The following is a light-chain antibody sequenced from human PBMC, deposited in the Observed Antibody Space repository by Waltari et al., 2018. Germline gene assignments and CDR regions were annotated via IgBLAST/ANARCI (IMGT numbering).Light chain of an antibody. J-gene: IGLJ2*01. Sequence: QSVLTQPPSVSAAPGQDVTISCSGSSSNIGSFDVSWYQQFPGTAPKLLIPQSNQRPSEIPDRFSGSKSGTSATLGITGLQTGDEADYYCGTWDSNLRSVVFGGGTKVTVL. CDR2: QSN. CDR3: GTWDSNLRSVV. V-gene: IGLV1-51*02. CDR1: SSNIGSFD.